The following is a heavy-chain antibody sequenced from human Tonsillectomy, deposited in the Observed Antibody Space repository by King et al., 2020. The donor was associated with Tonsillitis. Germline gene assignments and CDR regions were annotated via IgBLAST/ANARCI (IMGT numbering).Heavy chain of an antibody. CDR2: SHYTGSA. J-gene: IGHJ5*02. D-gene: IGHD3-3*01. Sequence: VQLQESGPGLVKPSETLSLTCSVSGDSVGRYFWSWIRQSPGKGLEWIAYSHYTGSADYNPSLKSRVNILVETSKNQISLHLSSVTAADTAVYYCARHRPTYDYWNAQYNWCDPWGPGTRLIVSS. V-gene: IGHV4-59*08. CDR3: ARHRPTYDYWNAQYNWCDP. CDR1: GDSVGRYF.